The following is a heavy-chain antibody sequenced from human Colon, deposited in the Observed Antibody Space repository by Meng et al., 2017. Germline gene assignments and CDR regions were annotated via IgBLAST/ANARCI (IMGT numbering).Heavy chain of an antibody. J-gene: IGHJ5*01. Sequence: QEQQVHCVSDVRQPWDSVKVTCKASGYTFTSSDVNWVRPATGRGLEWLGWMHPNNGTTGSAQKFQGRVSKTRDTSIGTAYMELSGLTSEDTAVYYCARTAMLDSWGQGTLVTVSS. CDR3: ARTAMLDS. D-gene: IGHD2-2*01. CDR2: MHPNNGTT. V-gene: IGHV1-8*01. CDR1: GYTFTSSD.